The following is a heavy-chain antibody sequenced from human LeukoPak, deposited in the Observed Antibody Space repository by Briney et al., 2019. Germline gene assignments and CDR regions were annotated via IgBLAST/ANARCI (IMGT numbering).Heavy chain of an antibody. CDR3: ATIWGPRLRWVKGGYYFNY. J-gene: IGHJ4*02. V-gene: IGHV1-24*01. CDR2: FDPEDGET. Sequence: ASVRVSCKVSGYTLTELSMHWVRQAPGKGLEWMGGFDPEDGETIYAQKFQGRVTMTEDTSTDTAYMELSSLRSEDTAVYYCATIWGPRLRWVKGGYYFNYWGQGTLVTVSS. CDR1: GYTLTELS. D-gene: IGHD4-23*01.